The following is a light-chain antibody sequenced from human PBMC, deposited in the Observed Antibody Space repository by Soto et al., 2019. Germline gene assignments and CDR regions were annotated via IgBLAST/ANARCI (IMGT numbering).Light chain of an antibody. CDR3: HHYGVSSFT. J-gene: IGKJ1*01. CDR1: QSVSSSY. CDR2: GAS. V-gene: IGKV3-20*01. Sequence: DIVLTQSPGTLSLSPGERATLSCRASQSVSSSYLAWYHQKPGQAPRLLIFGASSRPTGIPHRFSGSGSGTDFTLTISRLEPDDLAVYYCHHYGVSSFTSGQGTKVDIK.